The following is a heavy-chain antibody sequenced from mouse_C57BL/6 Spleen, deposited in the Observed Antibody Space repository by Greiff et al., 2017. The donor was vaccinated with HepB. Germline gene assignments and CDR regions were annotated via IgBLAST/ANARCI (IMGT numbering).Heavy chain of an antibody. CDR2: IDPSDSET. D-gene: IGHD2-5*01. Sequence: QVHVKQPGAELVRPGSSVKLSCKASGYTFTSYWMHWVKQRPIQGLEWIGNIDPSDSETHYNQKFKDKATLTVDKSSSTAYMQLSSLTSEDSAVYYCARTYYSNYEYFDVWGTGTTVTVSS. J-gene: IGHJ1*03. CDR3: ARTYYSNYEYFDV. CDR1: GYTFTSYW. V-gene: IGHV1-52*01.